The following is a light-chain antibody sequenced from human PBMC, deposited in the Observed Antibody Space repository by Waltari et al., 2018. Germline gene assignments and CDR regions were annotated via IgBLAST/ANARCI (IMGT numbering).Light chain of an antibody. CDR3: SSYTNSDTHVI. Sequence: QSTLTQPASVSGSPGQSITISCTGTNSDVGGYNYVSWYQQLPGKAPKLMIYDVNKWPSGVSDRFSGSKSGNTASLTIPGLQAEDEAYYYCSSYTNSDTHVIFGGGTKLTVL. CDR2: DVN. V-gene: IGLV2-14*03. J-gene: IGLJ2*01. CDR1: NSDVGGYNY.